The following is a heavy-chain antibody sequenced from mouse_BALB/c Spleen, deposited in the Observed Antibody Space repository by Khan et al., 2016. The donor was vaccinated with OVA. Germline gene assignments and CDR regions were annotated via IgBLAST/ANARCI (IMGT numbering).Heavy chain of an antibody. CDR2: INTNVGST. J-gene: IGHJ2*01. CDR1: GFTFSSYG. Sequence: EVQLVETGGGLVQPGGPLKLSCAASGFTFSSYGMSWVRQTPDKRLELVATINTNVGSTYYPDSVKGRFTISRDNAKNTLYLQMSSLKSEDTAMYYCARVGIIYYGNYAYYFDYWGQGTTLTVTS. CDR3: ARVGIIYYGNYAYYFDY. D-gene: IGHD2-1*01. V-gene: IGHV5-6-3*01.